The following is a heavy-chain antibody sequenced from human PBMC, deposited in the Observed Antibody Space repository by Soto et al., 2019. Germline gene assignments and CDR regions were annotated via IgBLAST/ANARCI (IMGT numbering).Heavy chain of an antibody. CDR3: ARDLEFDYDFWSGYQLGGPFDY. J-gene: IGHJ4*02. V-gene: IGHV3-21*01. CDR1: GFTFSSYS. CDR2: ISSSSSYI. Sequence: EVQLVESGGGLVKPGGSLRLSCAASGFTFSSYSMNWVRQAPGKGLEWVSSISSSSSYIYYSDSVKGRFTISRDNDKNSLYLQMNSLRAEDTAVYYCARDLEFDYDFWSGYQLGGPFDYWGQGTLVTVSS. D-gene: IGHD3-3*01.